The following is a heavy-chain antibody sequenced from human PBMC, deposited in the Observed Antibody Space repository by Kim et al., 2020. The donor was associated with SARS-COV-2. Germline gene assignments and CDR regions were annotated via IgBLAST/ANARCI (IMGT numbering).Heavy chain of an antibody. V-gene: IGHV1-2*02. Sequence: ASVKVSCKASGYTFTGYYMHWVRQAPGQGLEWMGWINPNSGGTNYAQKFQGRVTMTRDTSISTAYMELSRLRSDDTAVYYCARSDRGSGWYERAYYFDYWGQGTLVTVSS. CDR1: GYTFTGYY. CDR2: INPNSGGT. J-gene: IGHJ4*02. CDR3: ARSDRGSGWYERAYYFDY. D-gene: IGHD6-19*01.